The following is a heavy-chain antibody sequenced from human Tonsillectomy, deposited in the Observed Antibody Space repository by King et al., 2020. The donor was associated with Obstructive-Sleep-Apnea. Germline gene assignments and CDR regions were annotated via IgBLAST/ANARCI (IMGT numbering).Heavy chain of an antibody. D-gene: IGHD6-13*01. J-gene: IGHJ5*02. CDR3: ARGSGAADVNWFDP. Sequence: VQLQQWGAGLLKPSETLSLTCAVYGGSFSDYYWSWIRQPPGKGLEWIGEINHSGSTNSAPSLKSRVTISVDMSKNQFSLKLTSVTAADTAVYYCARGSGAADVNWFDPWGQGALVTVSS. CDR1: GGSFSDYY. V-gene: IGHV4-34*01. CDR2: INHSGST.